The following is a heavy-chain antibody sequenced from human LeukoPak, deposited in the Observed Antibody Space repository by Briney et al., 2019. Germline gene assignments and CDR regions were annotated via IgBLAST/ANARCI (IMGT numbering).Heavy chain of an antibody. CDR2: ISFDGSNK. CDR1: GFTFSSYA. Sequence: PGGSLRLSCAASGFTFSSYAMHWVRQAPGKGLEGVAVISFDGSNKYYADSVKGRFTISRDNSKNTLYLQMNSLRAEDTAVYYCARDRWVYCSSTSCYRFDYWGQGTLVTVSS. D-gene: IGHD2-2*01. V-gene: IGHV3-30-3*01. CDR3: ARDRWVYCSSTSCYRFDY. J-gene: IGHJ4*02.